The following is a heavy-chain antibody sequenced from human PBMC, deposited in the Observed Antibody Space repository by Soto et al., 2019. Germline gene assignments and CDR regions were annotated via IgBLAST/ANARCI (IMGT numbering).Heavy chain of an antibody. J-gene: IGHJ4*02. CDR3: ARDPRGGQQLGN. V-gene: IGHV1-69*01. D-gene: IGHD6-13*01. CDR1: GGTFSSYA. Sequence: QVQLVQSGAEVKKPGSSVKVSCKASGGTFSSYAISWVRQAPGQGLEWMGGIIPIFGTANYTQKVQGRVTITADESTSTAYMELSSLRSEDTAVYYCARDPRGGQQLGNWGQGTLVTVSS. CDR2: IIPIFGTA.